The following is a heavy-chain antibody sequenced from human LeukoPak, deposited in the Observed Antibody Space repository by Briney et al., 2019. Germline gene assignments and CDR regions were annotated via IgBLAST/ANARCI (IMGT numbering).Heavy chain of an antibody. Sequence: GRSLRLSCAASGFTFSSYGMHWVRQAPGKGLEWVAVISYDGSNKYYADSVKGRFTISRDNSKNTLYLQMNSLRAEDTAVYYCAKDGYDSSGGFDYWGRGTLVTVSS. CDR1: GFTFSSYG. CDR3: AKDGYDSSGGFDY. V-gene: IGHV3-30*18. D-gene: IGHD3-22*01. J-gene: IGHJ4*02. CDR2: ISYDGSNK.